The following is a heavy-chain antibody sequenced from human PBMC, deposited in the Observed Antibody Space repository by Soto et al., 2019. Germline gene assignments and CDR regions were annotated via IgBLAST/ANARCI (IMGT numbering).Heavy chain of an antibody. Sequence: QIQLMQSGAEVRKPGASVRVSCKVSGYSFGLYYINWIRQAPGEGPEWMGWISPNSGATSYAQKYETRVTMASDTSITTVFMELTSLTSDDTAVYFCARGSSWYDFWGQGAPVTVS. D-gene: IGHD6-13*01. CDR1: GYSFGLYY. CDR2: ISPNSGAT. J-gene: IGHJ4*02. CDR3: ARGSSWYDF. V-gene: IGHV1-2*02.